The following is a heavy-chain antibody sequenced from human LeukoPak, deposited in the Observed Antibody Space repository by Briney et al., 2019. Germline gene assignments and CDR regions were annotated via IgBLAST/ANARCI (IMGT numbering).Heavy chain of an antibody. CDR3: GRGRQQQLVRRYVDL. CDR2: ISSSGGST. CDR1: GFTFSGYS. V-gene: IGHV3-64*01. Sequence: SGGSLRLSCAASGFTFSGYSMHWLRQAPGKGLEYVSGISSSGGSTDYASSMKGRFTISRDNSKNTLHLQMGSLRPEDMAVYYCGRGRQQQLVRRYVDLWGRGTPVIVSS. J-gene: IGHJ2*01. D-gene: IGHD6-13*01.